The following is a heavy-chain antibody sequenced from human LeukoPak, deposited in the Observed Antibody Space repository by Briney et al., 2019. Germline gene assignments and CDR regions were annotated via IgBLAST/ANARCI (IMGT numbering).Heavy chain of an antibody. Sequence: SETLSLTCTVSGDSISGSYWSWIRQPPGKGLEWIGYIYYSGSTNYNPSLKSRVTISVDTSKNQFSLKLSSVTAADTAVYYCARDNRYCGGDCYHYFDYWGQGTLVTVSS. CDR2: IYYSGST. V-gene: IGHV4-59*01. D-gene: IGHD2-21*02. CDR3: ARDNRYCGGDCYHYFDY. CDR1: GDSISGSY. J-gene: IGHJ4*02.